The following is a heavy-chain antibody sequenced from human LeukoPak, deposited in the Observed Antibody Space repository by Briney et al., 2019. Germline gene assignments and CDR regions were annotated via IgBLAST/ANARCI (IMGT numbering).Heavy chain of an antibody. CDR2: IIPIHGTA. Sequence: LVKVSCKASGGIFSSYAISWVRQAPGQGLEWMGRIIPIHGTANYAQKFQGRVTITADKSTSTAYMELSSLRSEDTAVYYCARAPDGGAFDIWGQGTMVTVSS. CDR1: GGIFSSYA. D-gene: IGHD3-16*01. V-gene: IGHV1-69*04. J-gene: IGHJ3*02. CDR3: ARAPDGGAFDI.